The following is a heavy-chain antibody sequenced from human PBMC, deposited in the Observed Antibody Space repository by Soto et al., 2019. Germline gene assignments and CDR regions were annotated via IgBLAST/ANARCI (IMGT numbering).Heavy chain of an antibody. Sequence: QVQLQQWGAGLLKPSETLSLTCAVYGGSFSGYYWSWIRQPPGKGLEWIGEINHSGSTNYNPSLKSRVTISVDTSKNQFSLKLSSVTAADTAVYYCARVRWVRGVMAHYYYYGMDVWGQGTTVTVSS. CDR1: GGSFSGYY. CDR3: ARVRWVRGVMAHYYYYGMDV. D-gene: IGHD3-10*01. CDR2: INHSGST. J-gene: IGHJ6*02. V-gene: IGHV4-34*01.